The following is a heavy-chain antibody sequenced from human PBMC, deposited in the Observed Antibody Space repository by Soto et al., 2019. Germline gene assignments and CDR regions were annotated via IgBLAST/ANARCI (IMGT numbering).Heavy chain of an antibody. D-gene: IGHD3-22*01. J-gene: IGHJ4*02. CDR2: MNPNSGNT. V-gene: IGHV1-8*01. Sequence: GASVEVSCKASGYTFTSYDINWARQATGQGLEWMGWMNPNSGNTGYAQKFQGRVTMTRNTSISTAYMELSSLRSEDTAVYYCARVGYYYDSSGYYLSFDYWGQGTLVSVSS. CDR1: GYTFTSYD. CDR3: ARVGYYYDSSGYYLSFDY.